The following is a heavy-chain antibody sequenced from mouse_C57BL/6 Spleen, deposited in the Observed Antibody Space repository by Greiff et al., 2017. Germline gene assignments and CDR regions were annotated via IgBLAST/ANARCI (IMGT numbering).Heavy chain of an antibody. J-gene: IGHJ4*01. V-gene: IGHV10-1*01. CDR1: GFSFNTYA. CDR3: VRQGITTVVATGAMDY. CDR2: IRSKSNNYAT. Sequence: EVKLMESGGGLVQPKGSLKLSCAASGFSFNTYAMNWVRQAPGKGLEWVARIRSKSNNYATYYADSVKDRFTISRDDSESMLYLQMNNLKTEDTAMYYCVRQGITTVVATGAMDYWGQGTSVTVSS. D-gene: IGHD1-1*01.